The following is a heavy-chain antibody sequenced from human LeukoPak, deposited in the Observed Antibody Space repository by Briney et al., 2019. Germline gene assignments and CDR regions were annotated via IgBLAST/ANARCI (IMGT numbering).Heavy chain of an antibody. CDR1: GFMFSSYS. V-gene: IGHV3-48*01. Sequence: GGSLRLSCAASGFMFSSYSMNWVRQAPGKGLEWISYISSSSSSIEYADSVKGRFTISRDNAKNSLYLQMNNLRVEDTAVYYCARDQLRYFDWLLHPFDYWGQGTLVTVSS. CDR2: ISSSSSSI. J-gene: IGHJ4*02. CDR3: ARDQLRYFDWLLHPFDY. D-gene: IGHD3-9*01.